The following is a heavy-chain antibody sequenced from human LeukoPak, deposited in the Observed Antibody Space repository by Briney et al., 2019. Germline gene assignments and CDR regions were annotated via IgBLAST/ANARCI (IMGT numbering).Heavy chain of an antibody. V-gene: IGHV3-23*01. D-gene: IGHD2-15*01. J-gene: IGHJ4*02. CDR3: AKSSSATVYYFDY. Sequence: PGGSLRLSCAASGFTFSSYAMSWVRQAPGKGLEWVSAISGSGGSTYYADSVKGRSTISRDNSKNTLYLQMNSLRAEDTAVYYCAKSSSATVYYFDYWGQGTLVTVSS. CDR2: ISGSGGST. CDR1: GFTFSSYA.